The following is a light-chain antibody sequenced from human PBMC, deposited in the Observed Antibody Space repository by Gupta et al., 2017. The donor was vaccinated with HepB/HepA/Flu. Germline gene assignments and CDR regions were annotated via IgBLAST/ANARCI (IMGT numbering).Light chain of an antibody. J-gene: IGKJ1*01. V-gene: IGKV3-15*01. CDR2: GAS. Sequence: EIVMTQSPATLSGSPGERATVPCRASQSVSSSLAWYQQKPGQAPRLLIYGASFRAIGVPARFSGSGSGTEFALTINSLQSEDFAVYYCQHYDSWPGTFGQGTKVEI. CDR1: QSVSSS. CDR3: QHYDSWPGT.